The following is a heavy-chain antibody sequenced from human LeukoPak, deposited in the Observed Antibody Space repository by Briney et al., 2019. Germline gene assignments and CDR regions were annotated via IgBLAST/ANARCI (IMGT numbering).Heavy chain of an antibody. CDR2: IYPGDSDT. J-gene: IGHJ2*01. V-gene: IGHV5-51*01. CDR1: GYIFTNYW. CDR3: ARHLYGDYWYFDL. D-gene: IGHD4-17*01. Sequence: GESLKISCKGSGYIFTNYWIGWVRQMPGKGLKYMGIIYPGDSDTRYSPSFQGQVTISADKSISTAYLQWSSLKASDTAMYYCARHLYGDYWYFDLWGRGTLVTVSS.